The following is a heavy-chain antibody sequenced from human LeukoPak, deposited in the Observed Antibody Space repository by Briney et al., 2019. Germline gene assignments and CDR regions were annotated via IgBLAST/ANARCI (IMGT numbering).Heavy chain of an antibody. J-gene: IGHJ4*02. Sequence: GASVKVSCKASGYTFTSYGISWVRQAPGQGLEWMGWISAYNGNTNYAQKLQGRVTMATGTSTSTAYMELRSLRSDDTAVYYCARAVITFGGVIVYFDYWGQGTLVTVSS. CDR3: ARAVITFGGVIVYFDY. CDR1: GYTFTSYG. V-gene: IGHV1-18*01. D-gene: IGHD3-16*02. CDR2: ISAYNGNT.